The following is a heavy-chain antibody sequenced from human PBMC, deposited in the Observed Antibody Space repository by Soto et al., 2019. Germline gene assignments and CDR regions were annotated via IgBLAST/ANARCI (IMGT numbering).Heavy chain of an antibody. Sequence: QVRLVESGGGVVQPGRTLRLSCAASGFSFKSYSMHWVRHVPGRGLEWMALVSYDGNIKHYADSVKGRFTISRDNSKNTLFLQMSGLGSDDTATSYCAKGISDLRHLRWLIGNYFDSWGQGTLVTVSS. CDR1: GFSFKSYS. CDR2: VSYDGNIK. D-gene: IGHD2-21*01. J-gene: IGHJ4*02. CDR3: AKGISDLRHLRWLIGNYFDS. V-gene: IGHV3-30*18.